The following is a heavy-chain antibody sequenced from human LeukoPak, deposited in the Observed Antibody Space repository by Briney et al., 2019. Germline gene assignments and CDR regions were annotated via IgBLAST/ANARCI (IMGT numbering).Heavy chain of an antibody. CDR1: GGSISSGGYY. Sequence: SQTLSLTCTVSGGSISSGGYYWSWIRQHPGKGLEWIGYIHYSGSTYYNPSLKSRVTISVDTSKNQFSLKLSSVTAADTAVYYCARDQKYYYGSGSYGMDVWGQGTTVTVSS. CDR2: IHYSGST. D-gene: IGHD3-10*01. CDR3: ARDQKYYYGSGSYGMDV. V-gene: IGHV4-31*03. J-gene: IGHJ6*02.